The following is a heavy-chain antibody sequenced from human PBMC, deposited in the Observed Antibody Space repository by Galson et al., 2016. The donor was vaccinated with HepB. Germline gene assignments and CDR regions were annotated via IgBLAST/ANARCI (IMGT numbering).Heavy chain of an antibody. V-gene: IGHV4-39*01. Sequence: SETLSLTCTVSGGSISNSDYFWGWIRQPPGKGLEWIGSVFSSGATYYNPSLESRITMYVDASNNKFSLMRSSLTAADTAVYYCARHWPIFDWLQAYMDVWGQGTTVTVSS. D-gene: IGHD3-9*01. CDR1: GGSISNSDYF. CDR2: VFSSGAT. CDR3: ARHWPIFDWLQAYMDV. J-gene: IGHJ6*02.